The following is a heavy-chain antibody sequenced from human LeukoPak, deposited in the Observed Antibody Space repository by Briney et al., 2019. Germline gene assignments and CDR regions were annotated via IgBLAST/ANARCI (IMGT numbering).Heavy chain of an antibody. V-gene: IGHV1-58*02. CDR1: GFTFTSSA. D-gene: IGHD3-22*01. CDR2: IVVGSGNT. CDR3: ARARNNYDSSGYSALDY. Sequence: SVTVSCKASGFTFTSSAMQWVRQARGQRLEWIGWIVVGSGNTNYAQKFQERVTITRDMSTSTAYMELSSLRAEDTAVYYCARARNNYDSSGYSALDYWGQGTLVTVSS. J-gene: IGHJ4*02.